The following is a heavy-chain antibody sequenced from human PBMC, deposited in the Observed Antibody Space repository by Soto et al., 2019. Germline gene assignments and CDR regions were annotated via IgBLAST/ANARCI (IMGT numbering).Heavy chain of an antibody. D-gene: IGHD2-15*01. Sequence: EVQLVESGGGLVQPGGSLRLSCAASGFTFSRSWMTWIRQAPGMGLEWVANIKQDGSEKYFVDSVKGRFTISRDNAKKSLYLQMNSLRAGDTAVYYCASGGRGWFDPWGQGTLVTVSS. V-gene: IGHV3-7*03. CDR3: ASGGRGWFDP. CDR1: GFTFSRSW. J-gene: IGHJ5*02. CDR2: IKQDGSEK.